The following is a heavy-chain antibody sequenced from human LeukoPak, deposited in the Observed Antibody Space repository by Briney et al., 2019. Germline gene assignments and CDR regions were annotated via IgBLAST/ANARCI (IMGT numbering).Heavy chain of an antibody. CDR2: ISYDGSNK. CDR3: ARGPLPAIWSGQHGGLDY. D-gene: IGHD3-3*01. Sequence: GRSLRLSCAASGFTFSSYAMHWVRQAPGKGLEWVAVISYDGSNKYYADSVKGRFTISRDNSKNTLYLQMNSLRAEDTAVYYCARGPLPAIWSGQHGGLDYWGQGTLVTVSS. CDR1: GFTFSSYA. V-gene: IGHV3-30-3*01. J-gene: IGHJ4*02.